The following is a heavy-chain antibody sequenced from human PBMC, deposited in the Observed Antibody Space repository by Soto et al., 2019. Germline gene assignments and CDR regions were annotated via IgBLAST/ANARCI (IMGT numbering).Heavy chain of an antibody. Sequence: PSETLSLTCTVSGGSISSSSYYWGWIRQPPGKGLEWIGSIYYSGSTYYNPSLKSRVTISVDTSKNQFSLKLSSVTAAGTAVYYCARQGASGYYTDYYYGMDVWGQGTTVTVSS. CDR2: IYYSGST. V-gene: IGHV4-39*01. CDR1: GGSISSSSYY. CDR3: ARQGASGYYTDYYYGMDV. D-gene: IGHD3-3*01. J-gene: IGHJ6*02.